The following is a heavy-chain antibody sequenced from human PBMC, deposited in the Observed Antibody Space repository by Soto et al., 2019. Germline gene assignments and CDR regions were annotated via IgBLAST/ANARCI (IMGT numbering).Heavy chain of an antibody. Sequence: SETLSLTCTVSGGSISSGAYYWSWIRQHPEKGLEWIGYIYYSGSTYYNPSLNSRATISVDTSKNQFSLKLSSVTPADTAVYYCASDDTSYYYDGNWFDPWGRRTLFSVSS. V-gene: IGHV4-31*03. CDR2: IYYSGST. J-gene: IGHJ5*02. CDR1: GGSISSGAYY. CDR3: ASDDTSYYYDGNWFDP. D-gene: IGHD3-22*01.